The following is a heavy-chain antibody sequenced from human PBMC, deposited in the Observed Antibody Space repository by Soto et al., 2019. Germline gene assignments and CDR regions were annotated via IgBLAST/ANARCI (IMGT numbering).Heavy chain of an antibody. V-gene: IGHV4-59*01. D-gene: IGHD3-3*01. Sequence: SETLSLTCTVSGGSISSYYWSWIRQPPGKGLEWIGYIYYSGSTNYNPSPKSRFTISVDTSKNQFSLKLSSVTAADTAVYYCASLDLGDYDFWSGHGMDVWGQGTTVTVSS. CDR2: IYYSGST. CDR1: GGSISSYY. J-gene: IGHJ6*02. CDR3: ASLDLGDYDFWSGHGMDV.